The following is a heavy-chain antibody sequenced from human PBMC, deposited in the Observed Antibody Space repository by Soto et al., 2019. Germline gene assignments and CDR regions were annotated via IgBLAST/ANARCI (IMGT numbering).Heavy chain of an antibody. V-gene: IGHV3-33*01. CDR2: IWYDGSNK. CDR3: ATEVKDDSVKGGFDN. J-gene: IGHJ4*01. Sequence: QVQLVESGGGVVQPGRSLRLSCAASGFRFSSYGMNWVRQSPGKGLEWVAVIWYDGSNKFYGNSVKGRFTISRDNSRNTLYLQMNRLRDEATSVYYCATEVKDDSVKGGFDNWGHGTLVTVYS. CDR1: GFRFSSYG. D-gene: IGHD3-22*01.